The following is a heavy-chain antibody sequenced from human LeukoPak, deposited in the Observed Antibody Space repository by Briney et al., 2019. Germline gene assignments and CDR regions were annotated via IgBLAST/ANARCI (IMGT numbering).Heavy chain of an antibody. CDR3: ARDYGRSRDYGMDV. J-gene: IGHJ6*02. D-gene: IGHD3-10*01. Sequence: GGSLRLSCAASGFTFSNYWMHWVRQAPGKGLVWVSRINSDGSSTTYADSVKGRFTISRDNAKNTLYLQMNSLRAEDTAGYYCARDYGRSRDYGMDVWGQGTTVTVSS. CDR2: INSDGSST. CDR1: GFTFSNYW. V-gene: IGHV3-74*03.